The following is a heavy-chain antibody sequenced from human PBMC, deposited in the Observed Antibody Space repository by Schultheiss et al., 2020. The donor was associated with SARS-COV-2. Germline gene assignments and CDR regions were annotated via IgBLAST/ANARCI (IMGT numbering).Heavy chain of an antibody. J-gene: IGHJ3*02. CDR1: GDSISSSIW. Sequence: SETLSLTCVVSGDSISSSIWWSWVRQPPGKGLEWIGYIYYSGSTNYNPSLKSRVTISVDTSKNQFSLKLSSVTAADTAVYYCAALVVTATWGDAFDIWGQGTMVTVSS. V-gene: IGHV4-4*02. CDR3: AALVVTATWGDAFDI. D-gene: IGHD2-21*02. CDR2: IYYSGST.